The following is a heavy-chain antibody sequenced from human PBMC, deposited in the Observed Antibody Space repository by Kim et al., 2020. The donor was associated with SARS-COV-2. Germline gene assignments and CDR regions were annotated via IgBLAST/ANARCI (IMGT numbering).Heavy chain of an antibody. D-gene: IGHD6-6*01. J-gene: IGHJ5*02. Sequence: PPRKSRVTMSVDTSKNQFSLKLSSVTAADTAVYYCARGGGSIAASNWFDPWGQGTLVTVSS. V-gene: IGHV4-4*07. CDR3: ARGGGSIAASNWFDP.